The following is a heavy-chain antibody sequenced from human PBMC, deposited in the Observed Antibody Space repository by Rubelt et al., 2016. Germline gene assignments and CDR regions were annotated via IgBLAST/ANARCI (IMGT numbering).Heavy chain of an antibody. D-gene: IGHD1-1*01. CDR2: INTDGSTI. J-gene: IGHJ4*02. CDR1: GFTFSTYW. Sequence: EVQLVESGGGLVQPGGSLRLSCAASGFTFSTYWMHWVRQAPGKGLVWVSRINTDGSTISYADSVKGRFTISRDNAKNTLDLQMNSLRAGDTAVYYCAREGKNWNPSDYWGQGTLVTVSS. V-gene: IGHV3-74*01. CDR3: AREGKNWNPSDY.